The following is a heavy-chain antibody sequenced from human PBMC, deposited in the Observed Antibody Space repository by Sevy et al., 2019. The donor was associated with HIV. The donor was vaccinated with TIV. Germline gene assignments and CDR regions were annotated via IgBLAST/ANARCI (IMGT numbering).Heavy chain of an antibody. CDR1: GDSISSYF. D-gene: IGHD2-21*01. V-gene: IGHV4-59*01. Sequence: SETLSLTCNVSGDSISSYFWSWFRQPPGKGLEWLGYLYYSGSIEYNPSLRSRVTISVDTSKKHCSMKLRSVTAADTVTYYCARDSAVVPRALVYWGQGTLVTVSS. J-gene: IGHJ4*02. CDR2: LYYSGSI. CDR3: ARDSAVVPRALVY.